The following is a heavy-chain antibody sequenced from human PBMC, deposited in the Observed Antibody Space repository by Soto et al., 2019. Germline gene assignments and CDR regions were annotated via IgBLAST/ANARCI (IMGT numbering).Heavy chain of an antibody. Sequence: QVQLVQSGAEVKKPGSSVKVSCKASGGTFSSYATTWVRQAPGQGLEWMGGIIPIFGTANYAQKFQGRVTITADESTSTAYMELSSLRSEDTAVYYCARHVPAAGYYYGMDVWGQGTTVTVSS. J-gene: IGHJ6*02. CDR3: ARHVPAAGYYYGMDV. CDR2: IIPIFGTA. CDR1: GGTFSSYA. V-gene: IGHV1-69*12. D-gene: IGHD2-2*01.